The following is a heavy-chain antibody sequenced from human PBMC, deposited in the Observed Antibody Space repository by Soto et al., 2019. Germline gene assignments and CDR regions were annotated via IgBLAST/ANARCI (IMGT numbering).Heavy chain of an antibody. J-gene: IGHJ4*02. D-gene: IGHD5-18*01. CDR2: MNAGVGNT. Sequence: HVELVQSGADVKKPGASVTISCKASGYTFTDYALHWVRQAPGQRLEWMGWMNAGVGNTLYSQKFQGRITINRDTSASTAYMELNSLKSEDTAIYYCARDTGYTFGSLNYWGPGTLVTVSS. V-gene: IGHV1-3*01. CDR3: ARDTGYTFGSLNY. CDR1: GYTFTDYA.